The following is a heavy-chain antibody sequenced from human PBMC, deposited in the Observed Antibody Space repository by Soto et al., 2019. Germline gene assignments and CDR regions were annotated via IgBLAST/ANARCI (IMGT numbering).Heavy chain of an antibody. Sequence: QLVQSGAEVKRPGSSVKVSCKASGGDFLSYTISWVRQVPGQGPEWMGTIIPILDVAKNAQKFQGSVDMTADKATSTVYMELRSLRSDDTAVYCCAQMWFGELWHGMDVWGQGTTITVSS. V-gene: IGHV1-69*02. CDR1: GGDFLSYT. CDR3: AQMWFGELWHGMDV. J-gene: IGHJ6*02. CDR2: IIPILDVA. D-gene: IGHD3-10*01.